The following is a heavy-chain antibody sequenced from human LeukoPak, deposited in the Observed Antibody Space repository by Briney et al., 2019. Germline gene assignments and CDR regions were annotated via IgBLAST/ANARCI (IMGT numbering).Heavy chain of an antibody. V-gene: IGHV3-53*01. J-gene: IGHJ3*02. CDR2: IYRSGST. Sequence: GGSLRLSCAASGFTVSTNYVSWARQAPGKGLEWVSVIYRSGSTYYADSVKGRFTISRDNSKNTLYLQMNRLRAEDTAVYYCARDSGHDAFDIWGQGTMVTVSS. CDR3: ARDSGHDAFDI. CDR1: GFTVSTNY.